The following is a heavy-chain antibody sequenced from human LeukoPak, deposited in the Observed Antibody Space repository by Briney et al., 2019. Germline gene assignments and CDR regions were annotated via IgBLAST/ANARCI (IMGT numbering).Heavy chain of an antibody. CDR3: TRQRYFDY. J-gene: IGHJ4*02. CDR1: GYSFTDYW. Sequence: GESLKISCKGSGYSFTDYWIGWVRQMPGKGLEWMGIIYPGDSVTRYSPSFQGQVTISADKSINTAFLQWSSLKASDTAMYYCTRQRYFDYWGQGTLVTVSS. CDR2: IYPGDSVT. V-gene: IGHV5-51*01.